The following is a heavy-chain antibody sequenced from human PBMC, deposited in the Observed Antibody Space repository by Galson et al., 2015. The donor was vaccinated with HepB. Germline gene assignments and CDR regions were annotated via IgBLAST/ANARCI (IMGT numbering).Heavy chain of an antibody. CDR2: IVVGSGNT. Sequence: SVKVSCKASGFTFTSSAMQWVRQARGQRLEWIGWIVVGSGNTNYAQKFQERVTITRDMSTSTAYMELSSLRSEDTAVYYCAADSSDYYDSSGRDAFDIWGQGTMVTVSS. D-gene: IGHD3-22*01. J-gene: IGHJ3*02. CDR3: AADSSDYYDSSGRDAFDI. V-gene: IGHV1-58*02. CDR1: GFTFTSSA.